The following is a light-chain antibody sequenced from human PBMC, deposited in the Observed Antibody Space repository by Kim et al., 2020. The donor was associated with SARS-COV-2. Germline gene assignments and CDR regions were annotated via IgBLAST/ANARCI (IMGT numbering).Light chain of an antibody. CDR2: DND. CDR1: SSNIGVNS. V-gene: IGLV1-51*01. CDR3: GTWDASLTAGEV. Sequence: RVTISGLGSSSNIGVNSVSWYHHLPGSAPKLLIYDNDKRPSGVPDRFSGAKSGTSATLGITGLQPGDEADYFCGTWDASLTAGEVFGGGTQLTVL. J-gene: IGLJ2*01.